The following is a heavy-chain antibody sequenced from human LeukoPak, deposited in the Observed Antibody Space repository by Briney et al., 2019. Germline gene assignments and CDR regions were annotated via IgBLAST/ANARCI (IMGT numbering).Heavy chain of an antibody. D-gene: IGHD2-21*02. J-gene: IGHJ4*02. V-gene: IGHV1-18*01. CDR1: GYTFTSYG. CDR3: ARGQMGLPTLY. Sequence: ASVKVSCKASGYTFTSYGISWVRQAPGQGLEWMGWISAYNGNTKYAQKFQGRVTITRDTSASTAYMELSSLRSEDTAVYYCARGQMGLPTLYWGQGTLVTVSS. CDR2: ISAYNGNT.